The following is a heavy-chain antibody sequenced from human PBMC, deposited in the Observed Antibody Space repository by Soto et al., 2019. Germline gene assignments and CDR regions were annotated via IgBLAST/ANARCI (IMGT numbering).Heavy chain of an antibody. V-gene: IGHV3-30-3*01. CDR1: GFTFNTYA. Sequence: QVQLVESGGGVVQPGRSLRLSCAASGFTFNTYAMHWVRQAPGKGLEWVAVISYNGSKKFYAGSVKGRFTISTDNSKNTLYLQMDSLRAGDKAVYYCAGVYGDYSSRFDDWGQGTLVTVSS. J-gene: IGHJ4*02. CDR2: ISYNGSKK. CDR3: AGVYGDYSSRFDD. D-gene: IGHD4-17*01.